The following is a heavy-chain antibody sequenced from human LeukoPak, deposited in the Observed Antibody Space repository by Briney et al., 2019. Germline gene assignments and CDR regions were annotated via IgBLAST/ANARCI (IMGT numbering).Heavy chain of an antibody. Sequence: GGSLRLSCAASGFTFSIYAIHWVRQAPGKGLEWVAGISYNGTNEYYPDSLKGRFTISRDNSKSTLYLQMNSLRAEDTALYYCARDRGGSGWYYFDYWGQGTLVTVSS. V-gene: IGHV3-30-3*01. CDR2: ISYNGTNE. CDR3: ARDRGGSGWYYFDY. CDR1: GFTFSIYA. J-gene: IGHJ4*02. D-gene: IGHD6-19*01.